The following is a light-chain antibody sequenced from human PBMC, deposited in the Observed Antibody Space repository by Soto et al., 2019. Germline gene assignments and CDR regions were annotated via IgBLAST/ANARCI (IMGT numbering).Light chain of an antibody. CDR1: QDISSF. V-gene: IGKV1-9*01. CDR3: QQLNIYPLT. J-gene: IGKJ5*01. CDR2: AAS. Sequence: IQMTPSPSYLAASVGDRVRITCRASQDISSFLAWYQQKPGKAPKLLIYAASTLQSGVPSRFSGSGSGTDFTLTISSLQPEDFATYFCQQLNIYPLTFGQGARLEIK.